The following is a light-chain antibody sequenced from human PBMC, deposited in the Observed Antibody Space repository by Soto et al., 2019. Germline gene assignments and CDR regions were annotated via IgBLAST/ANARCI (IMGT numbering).Light chain of an antibody. CDR2: GAS. Sequence: EIVMPQSPATLSVSPGERATLSCRASQSVSSNLAWYQQKPGQAPRLLIYGASTRASGIPARFSSSGSGTEFTLTISSLQSEDFAVYYCQQYNNWPLTFGGGTKVEIK. CDR3: QQYNNWPLT. CDR1: QSVSSN. V-gene: IGKV3-15*01. J-gene: IGKJ4*01.